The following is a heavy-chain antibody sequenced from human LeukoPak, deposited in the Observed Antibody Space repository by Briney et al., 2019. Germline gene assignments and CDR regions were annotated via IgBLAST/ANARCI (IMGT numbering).Heavy chain of an antibody. Sequence: PGGSLRLSCAASGFTFSSYGMHWVRQAPGKGLEWVAVISYDGSNKYYAGSVKGRFTISRDNSKNTLYLQMNSLRAEDTAVYYCAKDVGSDYWGQGTLVTVSS. J-gene: IGHJ4*02. CDR1: GFTFSSYG. V-gene: IGHV3-30*18. D-gene: IGHD1-26*01. CDR3: AKDVGSDY. CDR2: ISYDGSNK.